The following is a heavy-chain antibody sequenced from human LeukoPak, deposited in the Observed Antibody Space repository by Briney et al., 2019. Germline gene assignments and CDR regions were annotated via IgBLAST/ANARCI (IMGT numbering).Heavy chain of an antibody. CDR1: GFTVSSNY. J-gene: IGHJ3*02. V-gene: IGHV3-53*01. D-gene: IGHD3-22*01. CDR3: ARIGYYDSSGPDAFDI. CDR2: IYSGGST. Sequence: PGGSLRLSCAASGFTVSSNYMSWVRQAPGKGLEWVSVIYSGGSTYYADSVKGRFTISRDNSKNTLYLQMNSLRAEDTAVYYCARIGYYDSSGPDAFDIWGQGTMVTVSS.